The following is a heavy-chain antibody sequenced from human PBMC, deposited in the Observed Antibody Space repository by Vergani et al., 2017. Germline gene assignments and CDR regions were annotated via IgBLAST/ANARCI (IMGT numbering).Heavy chain of an antibody. J-gene: IGHJ4*02. D-gene: IGHD3-9*01. V-gene: IGHV3-7*01. CDR3: ARVEIPDYDILTGHDY. Sequence: VQLQESGPGLVKPSQTLSLTCTVSGGSISSGGYYWSWIRQHPGKGLGWVANIKQDGSEKYYVDSVKGRFTISRDNAKNSLYLQMNSLRAEDTAVYYCARVEIPDYDILTGHDYWGQGTLVTVSS. CDR2: IKQDGSEK. CDR1: GGSISSGGYY.